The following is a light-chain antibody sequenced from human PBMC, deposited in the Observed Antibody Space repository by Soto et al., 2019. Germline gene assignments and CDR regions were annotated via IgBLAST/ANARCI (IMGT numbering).Light chain of an antibody. CDR1: QSVSNN. CDR3: QQFNNWPPKYT. J-gene: IGKJ2*01. Sequence: ILMTQSPATLSVSPGERATLSCRASQSVSNNLAWYQQKPGQAPRLLIYDASTRATGIPARFSGSGSGTEFTLTISSLQSEDFAVYYCQQFNNWPPKYTFGQGTKLEIK. CDR2: DAS. V-gene: IGKV3-15*01.